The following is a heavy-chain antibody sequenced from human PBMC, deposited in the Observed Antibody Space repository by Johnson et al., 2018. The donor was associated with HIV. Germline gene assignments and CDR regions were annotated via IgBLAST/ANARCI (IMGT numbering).Heavy chain of an antibody. CDR1: E. J-gene: IGHJ3*02. V-gene: IGHV3-52*01. Sequence: VQLVESGGGLVKPGGSLRLSCAASEMHWVCQAPEKGLEWVADIKCDGSEKYYADSVKGRFTISRDNSKNTLYLQMNSLRAEDTAVYYCARACRDGYTCDAFDIWGQGTMVTVSS. CDR3: ARACRDGYTCDAFDI. D-gene: IGHD5-24*01. CDR2: IKCDGSEK.